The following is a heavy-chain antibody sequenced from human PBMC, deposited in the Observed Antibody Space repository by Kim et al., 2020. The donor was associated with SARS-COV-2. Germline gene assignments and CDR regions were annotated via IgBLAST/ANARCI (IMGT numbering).Heavy chain of an antibody. Sequence: ASVKVSCKASGYTFTSYGISWVRQAPGQGLEWMGWISAYNGNTNYAQKLQGRVTMTTDTSTSTAYMELRSLRSDDTAVYYCARHCSSTSCYAGYYYVMDVWGQGTTVTVSS. CDR3: ARHCSSTSCYAGYYYVMDV. CDR2: ISAYNGNT. CDR1: GYTFTSYG. J-gene: IGHJ6*02. D-gene: IGHD2-2*01. V-gene: IGHV1-18*04.